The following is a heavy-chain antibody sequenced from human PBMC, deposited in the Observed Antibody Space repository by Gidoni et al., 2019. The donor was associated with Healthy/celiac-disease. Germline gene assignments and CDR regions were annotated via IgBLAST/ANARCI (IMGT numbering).Heavy chain of an antibody. CDR2: IYYSGST. V-gene: IGHV4-39*07. Sequence: QLQLQESGPGLVKPSETLSLTCTVSGGSISSSSYYWGWIRQPPGKGLEWIGSIYYSGSTYYNPSLKSRVTISVDTSKNQFSLKLSSVTAADTAVYYCARDSNDYGDYGDYWGQGTLVTVSS. J-gene: IGHJ4*01. CDR1: GGSISSSSYY. CDR3: ARDSNDYGDYGDY. D-gene: IGHD4-17*01.